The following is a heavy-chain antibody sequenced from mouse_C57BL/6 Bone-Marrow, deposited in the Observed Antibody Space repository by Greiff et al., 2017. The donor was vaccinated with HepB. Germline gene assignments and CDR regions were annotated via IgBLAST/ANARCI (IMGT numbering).Heavy chain of an antibody. D-gene: IGHD2-2*01. J-gene: IGHJ2*01. CDR1: GYAFSSSW. CDR2: IYPGDGDT. CDR3: ARSIMVTTEHYFDY. Sequence: QVQLKQSGPELVKPGASVKISCKASGYAFSSSWMNWVKQRPGKGLEWIGRIYPGDGDTNYNGKFKGKATLTADKSSSTAYMQLSSQTSEDSAVYLCARSIMVTTEHYFDYWGQGTTLTVSS. V-gene: IGHV1-82*01.